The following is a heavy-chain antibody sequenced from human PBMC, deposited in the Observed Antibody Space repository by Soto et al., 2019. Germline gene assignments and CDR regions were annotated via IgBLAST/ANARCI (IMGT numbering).Heavy chain of an antibody. V-gene: IGHV1-8*01. CDR3: ARGFGYYDVWSGYPLVYFDY. D-gene: IGHD3-3*01. J-gene: IGHJ4*02. CDR2: MNPNSGNT. CDR1: GYTFTSYD. Sequence: ASVKVSCKASGYTFTSYDINWVRQATGQGLEWMGWMNPNSGNTGYAQKFQGRVTMTRNSSIGPAYMELSSLRSEDTAVYYCARGFGYYDVWSGYPLVYFDYWGQGTLVTVSS.